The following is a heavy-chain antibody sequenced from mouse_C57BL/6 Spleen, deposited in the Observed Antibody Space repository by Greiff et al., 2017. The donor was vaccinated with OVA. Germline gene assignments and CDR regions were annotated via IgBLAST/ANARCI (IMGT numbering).Heavy chain of an antibody. CDR3: ARSNYGSRYFDY. J-gene: IGHJ2*01. CDR1: GYSFTGYY. D-gene: IGHD1-1*01. V-gene: IGHV1-42*01. Sequence: EVQLQESGPELLKPGASVKISCKASGYSFTGYYMNWVKQSPEKSLEWIGEINPSTGGTTYNQKFKAKATLTVDKSSSTAYMQLESLTSEDSAVYYCARSNYGSRYFDYWGQGTTLTVSS. CDR2: INPSTGGT.